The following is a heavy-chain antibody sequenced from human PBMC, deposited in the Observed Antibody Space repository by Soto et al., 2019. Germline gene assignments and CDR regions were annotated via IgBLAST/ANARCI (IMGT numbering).Heavy chain of an antibody. CDR2: INPNSGGT. V-gene: IGHV1-2*04. Sequence: GASVKVSCKASGYTFTGYYMHWVRQAPGQGLEWMGWINPNSGGTNYAQKFQGWVTMTRDTSISTAYMELSRLRSDDTAVYYCARTPIAVAGGYHYYGMDVWGQGTTVTVSS. D-gene: IGHD6-19*01. CDR3: ARTPIAVAGGYHYYGMDV. CDR1: GYTFTGYY. J-gene: IGHJ6*02.